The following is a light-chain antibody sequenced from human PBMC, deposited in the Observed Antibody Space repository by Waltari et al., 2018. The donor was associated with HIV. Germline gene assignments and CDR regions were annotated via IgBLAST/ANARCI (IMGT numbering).Light chain of an antibody. Sequence: QSDLTTPTSVSGSPDQSITISCTRTTHDIGAYNYLPWFQHHPAEAPKLIISDVSIRLSGVSTRFSGSKSGNTASLTVSGLQPEDEADYYCSSYTNKYTWVFGGGTKLTVL. CDR3: SSYTNKYTWV. CDR1: THDIGAYNY. J-gene: IGLJ3*02. V-gene: IGLV2-14*03. CDR2: DVS.